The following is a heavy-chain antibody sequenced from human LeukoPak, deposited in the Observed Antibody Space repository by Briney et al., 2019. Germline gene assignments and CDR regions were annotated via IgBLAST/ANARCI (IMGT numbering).Heavy chain of an antibody. CDR1: GYSFTSYW. V-gene: IGHV5-51*01. D-gene: IGHD3-3*01. Sequence: GESLKISCKGSGYSFTSYWIGWVRQMPGKGLEWMGIIYPGDSDTRYSPSFQGQVTISADKSISTAYLQWSSLKASDTAMYYCVRSLYDFWSGYFGFDPWGQGTLVTVSS. CDR2: IYPGDSDT. CDR3: VRSLYDFWSGYFGFDP. J-gene: IGHJ5*02.